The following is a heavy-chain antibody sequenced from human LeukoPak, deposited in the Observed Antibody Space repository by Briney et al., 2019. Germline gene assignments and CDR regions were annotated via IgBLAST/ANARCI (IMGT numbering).Heavy chain of an antibody. Sequence: PSETLSLTCSVSSDSITSYYWNWIRQPPGKGLEWIGYIYYSGNTNYNPSLKSRLSMSLDTSKNQVSLRLRSVTAADTAFYYCARARRGVLGKHWYFDLWGRGTLVTVSS. CDR1: SDSITSYY. V-gene: IGHV4-59*01. CDR2: IYYSGNT. CDR3: ARARRGVLGKHWYFDL. J-gene: IGHJ2*01. D-gene: IGHD3-10*01.